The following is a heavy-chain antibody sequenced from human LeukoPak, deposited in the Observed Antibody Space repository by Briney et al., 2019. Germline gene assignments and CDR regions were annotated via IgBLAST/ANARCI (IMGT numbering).Heavy chain of an antibody. CDR2: ISSGSATI. J-gene: IGHJ3*02. Sequence: GGSLRLSCAASGFTFSIYSMNWVRQAPGKGLEWVSYISSGSATIYYADSVKGRFTISRDNAKNSLYLQMNSLRDEDTAVYYCTSNHAFDIWGQGTMVTVSS. CDR1: GFTFSIYS. CDR3: TSNHAFDI. V-gene: IGHV3-48*02.